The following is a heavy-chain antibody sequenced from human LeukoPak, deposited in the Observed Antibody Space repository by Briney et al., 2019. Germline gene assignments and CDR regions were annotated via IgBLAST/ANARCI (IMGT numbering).Heavy chain of an antibody. J-gene: IGHJ4*02. CDR1: GFTFSTYG. CDR3: AREKLWFGGLFDY. CDR2: ISGSGGST. V-gene: IGHV3-23*01. D-gene: IGHD3-10*01. Sequence: GGTLRLSCAASGFTFSTYGMSWVRQAPGKGLEWVSGISGSGGSTYYADSVKGRFTISRDNAKNSLYLQMNSLRAEDTAVYYCAREKLWFGGLFDYWGQGTLVTVSS.